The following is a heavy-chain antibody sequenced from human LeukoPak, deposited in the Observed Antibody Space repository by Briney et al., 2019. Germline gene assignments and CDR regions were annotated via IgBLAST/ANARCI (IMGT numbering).Heavy chain of an antibody. V-gene: IGHV4-34*01. Sequence: NSSETLSLTCAVYGGSFSGYYWSWIRQPPGKGLEWIGEINHSGSTNYNPSLKSRVTISVDTSKNQFSLKLSSVTAADTAVYYCARQRPLGYYDSSGYYNSRGESPYYYYYYYMDVWGKGTTVTISS. J-gene: IGHJ6*03. CDR2: INHSGST. D-gene: IGHD3-22*01. CDR1: GGSFSGYY. CDR3: ARQRPLGYYDSSGYYNSRGESPYYYYYYYMDV.